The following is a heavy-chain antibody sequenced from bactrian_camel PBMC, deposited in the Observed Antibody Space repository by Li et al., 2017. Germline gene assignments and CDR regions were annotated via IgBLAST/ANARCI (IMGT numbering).Heavy chain of an antibody. D-gene: IGHD6*01. J-gene: IGHJ4*01. CDR2: IDSDGST. CDR1: GYTYRGINPLC. V-gene: IGHV3S53*01. CDR3: AADDAILCRTVVAGTQTEYEYNY. Sequence: HVQLVESGGESVQAGGSLRLSCTVSGYTYRGINPLCMAWFRQAPGKDRERVARIDSDGSTNYVDSVKGRFTISKDNAKNTLYLQMNSLKPEDTAMYYCAADDAILCRTVVAGTQTEYEYNYWGQGTQVTVS.